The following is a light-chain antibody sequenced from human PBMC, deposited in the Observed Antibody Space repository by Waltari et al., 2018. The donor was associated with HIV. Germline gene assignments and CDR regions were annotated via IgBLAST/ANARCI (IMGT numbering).Light chain of an antibody. V-gene: IGLV1-40*01. CDR3: QSYDTRSSGFLV. Sequence: QSVLTQPHSVSGAPGQTVTISCTGSRSTIGAHDDVHWYPQLPGRAPKVLVYGSMLRPPGVPARFSGTKSGTSASLAITGLQADDEGYYYCQSYDTRSSGFLVFGGGTKVTVL. CDR1: RSTIGAHDD. J-gene: IGLJ3*02. CDR2: GSM.